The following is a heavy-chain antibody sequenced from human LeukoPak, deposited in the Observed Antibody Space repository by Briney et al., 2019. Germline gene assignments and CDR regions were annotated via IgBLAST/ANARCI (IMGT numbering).Heavy chain of an antibody. D-gene: IGHD2-15*01. J-gene: IGHJ4*02. CDR3: ARVKGYCSGGSCYSFDY. V-gene: IGHV1-8*01. CDR2: MNPNSGNT. Sequence: GASVKVSCKASGYTFTSYDINWVRQATGQGLEWMGWMNPNSGNTGYAQKFQGRVTMTRNTSISTAYMELSSLRSEDTAVYYCARVKGYCSGGSCYSFDYWGQGTLVTVSS. CDR1: GYTFTSYD.